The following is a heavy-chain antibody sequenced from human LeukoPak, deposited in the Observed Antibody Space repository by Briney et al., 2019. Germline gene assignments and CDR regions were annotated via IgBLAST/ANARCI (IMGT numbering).Heavy chain of an antibody. V-gene: IGHV3-74*01. D-gene: IGHD1-26*01. J-gene: IGHJ3*01. CDR1: RFTFSSYW. CDR2: IDTDGSTT. CDR3: ARTIGSKNAFDL. Sequence: QPGGSLRLSCAASRFTFSSYWMHWVRQAPGKGLVWVSRIDTDGSTTTYADSVKGRFTISRDNAKNTLYLQMNSLRAEDTAVYYCARTIGSKNAFDLWSQGTMVTVSS.